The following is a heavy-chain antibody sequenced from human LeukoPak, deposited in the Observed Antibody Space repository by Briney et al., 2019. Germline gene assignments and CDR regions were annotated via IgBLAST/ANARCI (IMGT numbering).Heavy chain of an antibody. D-gene: IGHD3-16*02. CDR2: THYSGST. Sequence: SETLSLTCTVSGGSISSGSYYWSWIRQPAGKGLEWIGYTHYSGSTNYNPSLKSRVTISVDTSKNQFSLKLSSVTAADTAVYYCARGNRYDYVWGSYRYSISGAEYFQHWGQGTLVTVSS. CDR3: ARGNRYDYVWGSYRYSISGAEYFQH. CDR1: GGSISSGSYY. J-gene: IGHJ1*01. V-gene: IGHV4-61*10.